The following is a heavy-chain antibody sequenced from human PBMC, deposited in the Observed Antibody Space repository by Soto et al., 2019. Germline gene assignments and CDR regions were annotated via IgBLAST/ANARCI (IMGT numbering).Heavy chain of an antibody. Sequence: ASVKGSCKASGGTFSIYSISWVRQAPGQGLEWMGGIIPIFGTANYAQKFQGRVTITADESTSTAYMELRSLRSDDTAVYYCARVNYYDSSERDYWGQGTLVTVSS. J-gene: IGHJ4*02. CDR3: ARVNYYDSSERDY. V-gene: IGHV1-69*13. CDR1: GGTFSIYS. CDR2: IIPIFGTA. D-gene: IGHD3-22*01.